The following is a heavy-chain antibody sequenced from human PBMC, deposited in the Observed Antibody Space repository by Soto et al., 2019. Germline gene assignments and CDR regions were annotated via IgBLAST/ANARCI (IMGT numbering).Heavy chain of an antibody. CDR1: GFTVSSNY. V-gene: IGHV3-53*04. Sequence: PGGSLRLSCAASGFTVSSNYMSWVRQAPGKGLEWVSVIYSGGSTYYADSVKGRFTISRHNSKNTLYLQMNSLRAEDTAVYYCAREITMVRGVINLANYYYYMDGWGKGTTVTLSS. CDR2: IYSGGST. CDR3: AREITMVRGVINLANYYYYMDG. D-gene: IGHD3-10*01. J-gene: IGHJ6*03.